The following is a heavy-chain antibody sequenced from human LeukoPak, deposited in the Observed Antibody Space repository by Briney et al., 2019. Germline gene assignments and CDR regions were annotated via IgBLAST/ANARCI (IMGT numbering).Heavy chain of an antibody. CDR2: IYYSGST. V-gene: IGHV4-59*01. J-gene: IGHJ6*02. D-gene: IGHD2-15*01. Sequence: SETLSLTCTVSGGSISNYYWSWIRQPPGKGLEWIGYIYYSGSTNYNPSLKSRVTFSVDTSKNQFSLKLSSVTAADTAVYFCARGYCSGGTCSENHYHYFGMDVWGQGTTVTVSS. CDR3: ARGYCSGGTCSENHYHYFGMDV. CDR1: GGSISNYY.